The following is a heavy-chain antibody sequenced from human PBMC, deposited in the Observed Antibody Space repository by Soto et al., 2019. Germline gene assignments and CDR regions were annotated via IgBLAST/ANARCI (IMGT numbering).Heavy chain of an antibody. CDR2: ITWDGINI. J-gene: IGHJ4*02. D-gene: IGHD2-15*01. CDR3: AKDGIAWH. CDR1: GFTFGDYT. Sequence: EVQLVESGGGVVQPGGSLRLSCTASGFTFGDYTMHWVRQAPGKGLEWVSLITWDGINIEYADSVRGRFTISRDNSKNSLYLQMNGLRHEDTAFYYCAKDGIAWHWGQGTLVTVS. V-gene: IGHV3-43*01.